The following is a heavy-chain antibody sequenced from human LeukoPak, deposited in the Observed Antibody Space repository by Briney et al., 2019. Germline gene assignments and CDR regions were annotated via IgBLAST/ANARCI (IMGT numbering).Heavy chain of an antibody. CDR2: IYYSGST. Sequence: SETLSLTCTVTGGSISSYYWSWIRQPPGKGLEWIGYIYYSGSTNYNPALKSRVTISVDTSKNQCSLKLSSVTAADTAVYYCARDRYGSGSYFDYWGQGTLVTVSS. CDR1: GGSISSYY. D-gene: IGHD3-10*01. J-gene: IGHJ4*02. CDR3: ARDRYGSGSYFDY. V-gene: IGHV4-59*01.